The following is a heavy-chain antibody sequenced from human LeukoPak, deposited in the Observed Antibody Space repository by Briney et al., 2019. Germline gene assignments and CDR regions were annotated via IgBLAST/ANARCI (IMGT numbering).Heavy chain of an antibody. CDR2: INHGGST. D-gene: IGHD3-3*01. J-gene: IGHJ3*01. Sequence: SETLSLTCAVYGGSFSGHYWSWIRQPPGQGLEWLAEINHGGSTSYSPSLKSRASISADKSKNQFSLRLTSVTAADTAVYYCASLVHYDFWSGYFRPSDAIDVWGQGTAVTVSS. CDR1: GGSFSGHY. V-gene: IGHV4-34*01. CDR3: ASLVHYDFWSGYFRPSDAIDV.